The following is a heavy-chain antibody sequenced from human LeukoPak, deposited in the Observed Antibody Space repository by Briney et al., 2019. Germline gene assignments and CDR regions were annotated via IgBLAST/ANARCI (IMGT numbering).Heavy chain of an antibody. J-gene: IGHJ3*02. CDR2: CHYSGNT. V-gene: IGHV4-59*13. Sequence: PSETLSLTCTISGGSISSNYWSWIRQPPGKGLEWIGYCHYSGNTNYNPSLKSRATISVDMSKNQFSLTLNSVTAADPAVYYCARSASSTSRSAFDIWGQGTRVTASS. CDR1: GGSISSNY. CDR3: ARSASSTSRSAFDI.